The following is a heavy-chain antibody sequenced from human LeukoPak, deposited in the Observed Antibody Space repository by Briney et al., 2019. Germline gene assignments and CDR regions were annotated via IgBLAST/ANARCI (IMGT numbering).Heavy chain of an antibody. CDR3: ASRHYDSSGYYAAFDI. D-gene: IGHD3-22*01. J-gene: IGHJ3*02. CDR2: INSDGSST. Sequence: PGGSLRLSCAASGFTFSSFWTHWVRQAPGKGLVWVSRINSDGSSTSYADSVKGRFTISRDNAKNTLYLQMNSLRAEDTAVYYCASRHYDSSGYYAAFDIWGQGTMVTVSS. CDR1: GFTFSSFW. V-gene: IGHV3-74*01.